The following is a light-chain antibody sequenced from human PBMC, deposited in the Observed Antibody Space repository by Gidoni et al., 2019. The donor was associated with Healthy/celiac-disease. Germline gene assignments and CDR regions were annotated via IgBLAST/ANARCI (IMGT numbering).Light chain of an antibody. CDR2: WAS. CDR3: QQYYSTLS. V-gene: IGKV4-1*01. Sequence: DLVITPSPDSLAVSLGERATINCKSSPRVLYCSNNKNYLAWYQQKPGQPPKLLIYWASTRESGVPDRFSGSGSGTDFTLTISSLQAEDVAVYYCQQYYSTLSFGPGTKVDIK. CDR1: PRVLYCSNNKNY. J-gene: IGKJ3*01.